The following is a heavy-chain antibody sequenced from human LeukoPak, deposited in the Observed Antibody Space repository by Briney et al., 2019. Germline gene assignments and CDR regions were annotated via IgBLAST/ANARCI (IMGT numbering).Heavy chain of an antibody. V-gene: IGHV1-18*04. D-gene: IGHD3-10*01. CDR3: ARVGRLMVRGVILYYYYYMDV. CDR1: GYTFTSYY. Sequence: ASVKVSCKASGYTFTSYYMHWVRQAPGQGLEWMGWISAYNGNTNYAQKLQGRVTMTTDTSTSTAYMELRSLRSDDTAVYYCARVGRLMVRGVILYYYYYMDVWAKGPRSPSP. J-gene: IGHJ6*03. CDR2: ISAYNGNT.